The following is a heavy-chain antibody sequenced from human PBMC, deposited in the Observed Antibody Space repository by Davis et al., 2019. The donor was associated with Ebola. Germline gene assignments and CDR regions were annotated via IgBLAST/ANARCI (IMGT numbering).Heavy chain of an antibody. Sequence: GGPLRLSFAVPGFTFSSCGMHWVRQPPGKGLEWVAVITYVGSKTYTADSVMGRFTTSRDTSKNTLYLQMTSLRAEDTDTYYCAKRPDVVLQEASVYYYGMDVWGKGTTVTVSS. D-gene: IGHD3-10*01. J-gene: IGHJ6*04. CDR3: AKRPDVVLQEASVYYYGMDV. CDR1: GFTFSSCG. V-gene: IGHV3-30*18. CDR2: ITYVGSKT.